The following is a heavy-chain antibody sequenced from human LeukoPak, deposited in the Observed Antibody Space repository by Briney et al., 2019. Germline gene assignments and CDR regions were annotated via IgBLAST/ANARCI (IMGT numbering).Heavy chain of an antibody. CDR2: IGSSSRTT. J-gene: IGHJ4*02. CDR3: LRGDVRDY. V-gene: IGHV3-21*01. Sequence: GGSLRLSCAASGFIFTTYAMIWVRQAPGKGLEWVSSIGSSSRTTHYADSVEGRLTISRDNAKNSLYLQMNSLRAEDTAVYYCLRGDVRDYWGQGTLVTVSS. D-gene: IGHD2-21*01. CDR1: GFIFTTYA.